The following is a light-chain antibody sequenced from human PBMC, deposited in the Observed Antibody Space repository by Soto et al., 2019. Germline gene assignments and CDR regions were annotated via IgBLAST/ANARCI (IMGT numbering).Light chain of an antibody. CDR2: GAS. Sequence: EIVMTQSPATLSVSPGERATLSCRASQSVSSNLAWYQQKPGQAPRLLFFGASIRDTGIPDRFSGSGSGTDFTLTINRLEPEDSAVYYCHQYGSSPGTFGPGTKVDIK. J-gene: IGKJ1*01. CDR3: HQYGSSPGT. V-gene: IGKV3-20*01. CDR1: QSVSSN.